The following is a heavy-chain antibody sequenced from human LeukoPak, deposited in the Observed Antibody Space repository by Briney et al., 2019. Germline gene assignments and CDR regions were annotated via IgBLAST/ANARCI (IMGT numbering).Heavy chain of an antibody. CDR1: GYTFTSHG. Sequence: ASVKVSCKASGYTFTSHGISWVRQAPGQGLEWMGWISAYNGNTNYAQKLQGRVTMTTDTSTNTAYMELRSLRSDDTAVYYCAREMAVAGSGVIDSWGQGTLVTVSS. V-gene: IGHV1-18*01. CDR3: AREMAVAGSGVIDS. CDR2: ISAYNGNT. J-gene: IGHJ4*02. D-gene: IGHD6-19*01.